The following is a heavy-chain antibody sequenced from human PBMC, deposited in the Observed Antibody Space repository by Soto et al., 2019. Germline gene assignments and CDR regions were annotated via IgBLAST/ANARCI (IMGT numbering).Heavy chain of an antibody. Sequence: EAQLLESGGGLVQPGGSLRLSCAASGFTFSAYSMSWLRQVPGKGLEWVSGISGLGGSTYCGDSVRSRFTISRDNYRNRLYLQMNSLRGDDTALYYCPKSNGDKWESYFFDHRGQGTLLTVSS. D-gene: IGHD1-26*01. CDR2: ISGLGGST. CDR3: PKSNGDKWESYFFDH. CDR1: GFTFSAYS. V-gene: IGHV3-23*01. J-gene: IGHJ5*02.